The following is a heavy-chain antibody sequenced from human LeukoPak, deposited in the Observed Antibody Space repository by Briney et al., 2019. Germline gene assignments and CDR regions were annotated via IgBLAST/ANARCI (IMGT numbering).Heavy chain of an antibody. D-gene: IGHD5-18*01. J-gene: IGHJ4*02. Sequence: PSETLSLTCAVYGGSFSGYYWSWIRQPPGKGLEWIGEINHSGSTNYNPSLKSRVTISVDTSKNQFSLKLSSVTAADTAVYYCARRRYGPFDYWGQGTLVTVSS. CDR3: ARRRYGPFDY. CDR2: INHSGST. CDR1: GGSFSGYY. V-gene: IGHV4-34*01.